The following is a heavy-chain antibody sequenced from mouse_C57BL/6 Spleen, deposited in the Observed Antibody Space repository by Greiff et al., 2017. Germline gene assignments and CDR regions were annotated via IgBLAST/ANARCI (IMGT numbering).Heavy chain of an antibody. CDR2: INPNNGGT. Sequence: EVQLQQSGPELVKPGASVKMSCKASGFTFTDYNMHWVKQSHGQSLEWIGYINPNNGGTSYNQKFKGKATLTVNKSSSTAYMELRSLTSEDAAVYYCASVYYGYDANYWGQGTTLTVSS. J-gene: IGHJ2*01. CDR1: GFTFTDYN. CDR3: ASVYYGYDANY. D-gene: IGHD2-2*01. V-gene: IGHV1-22*01.